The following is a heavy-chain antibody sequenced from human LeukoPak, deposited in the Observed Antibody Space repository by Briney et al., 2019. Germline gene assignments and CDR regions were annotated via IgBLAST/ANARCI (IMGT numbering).Heavy chain of an antibody. CDR3: APGGGWVN. CDR1: GFTFSSYS. CDR2: ISSSTTI. Sequence: GGSLRLSCAASGFTFSSYSMNWVRQAPGKGLEWVSYISSSTTIYYADSVKGRFTISRDNAKNSLYLQMNSLRDEDTAVYYCAPGGGWVNWGQGTLVTVSS. J-gene: IGHJ4*02. V-gene: IGHV3-48*02. D-gene: IGHD2-15*01.